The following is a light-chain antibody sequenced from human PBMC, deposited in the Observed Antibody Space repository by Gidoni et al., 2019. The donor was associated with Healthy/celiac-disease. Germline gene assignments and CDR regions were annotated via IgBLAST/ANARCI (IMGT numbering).Light chain of an antibody. Sequence: ELVLTQSPGTLSLSPGERATLSCRASQSVSSSYLAWYQQKPGQAPRLLIYGASSRATGIPDRFSGSGSGTDITLTISRLEPEDFAVYYCQQYGSSPPITFGQXTRLEMK. CDR3: QQYGSSPPIT. J-gene: IGKJ5*01. CDR2: GAS. CDR1: QSVSSSY. V-gene: IGKV3-20*01.